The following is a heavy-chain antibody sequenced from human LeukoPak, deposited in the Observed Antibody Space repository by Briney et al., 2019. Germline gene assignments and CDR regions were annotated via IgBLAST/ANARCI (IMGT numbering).Heavy chain of an antibody. J-gene: IGHJ5*02. V-gene: IGHV4-4*07. D-gene: IGHD4-17*01. CDR1: GGSISSYY. CDR2: IYTSGST. Sequence: SETLSLTCTVSGGSISSYYWSWIRQPAGKGLEWIGRIYTSGSTNYNPSLKSRVTMSVDTSKNQFSLKLSSVTAADTAVYYCAGHKEGYDYGDFGGNWFDPWGQGTLVTVSS. CDR3: AGHKEGYDYGDFGGNWFDP.